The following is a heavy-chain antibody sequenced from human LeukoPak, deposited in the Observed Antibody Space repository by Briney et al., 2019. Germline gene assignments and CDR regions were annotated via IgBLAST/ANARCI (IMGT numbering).Heavy chain of an antibody. CDR2: IIPIFGTA. J-gene: IGHJ5*02. CDR3: ARDRLERPNWFDP. D-gene: IGHD1-1*01. CDR1: GGTFSSYA. Sequence: ASVKVSCKASGGTFSSYAISWVRQAPGQGLEWMGGIIPIFGTANYAQKLQGRVTMTTDTSTSTAYMELRSLRSDDTAVYYCARDRLERPNWFDPWGQGTLVTVSS. V-gene: IGHV1-69*05.